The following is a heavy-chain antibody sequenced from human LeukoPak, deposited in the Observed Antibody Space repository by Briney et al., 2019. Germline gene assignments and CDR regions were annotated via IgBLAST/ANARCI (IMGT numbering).Heavy chain of an antibody. Sequence: GASVKVSCKASGYTFISYGISWVRQAPGQGLKWMGWVSAYADDTNYVQKFQGRVTMTTDTSTSTAYMELRSLRFDDTAVYYCARDCIGCHGFDYWGQGTLVTVSS. J-gene: IGHJ4*02. V-gene: IGHV1-18*01. D-gene: IGHD2-15*01. CDR2: VSAYADDT. CDR3: ARDCIGCHGFDY. CDR1: GYTFISYG.